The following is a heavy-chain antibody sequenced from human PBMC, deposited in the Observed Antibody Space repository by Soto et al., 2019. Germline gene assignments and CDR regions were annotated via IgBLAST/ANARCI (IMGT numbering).Heavy chain of an antibody. J-gene: IGHJ4*02. Sequence: ASVKVSCKASGGTFSSYTISWVRQAPGQGLEWMGRIIPILGIANYAQKFQGRVTITADKSTSTAYMELSSLRSEDTAVYYCARDLDGSHACYWGQGTLVTVSS. CDR1: GGTFSSYT. D-gene: IGHD5-12*01. CDR3: ARDLDGSHACY. V-gene: IGHV1-69*04. CDR2: IIPILGIA.